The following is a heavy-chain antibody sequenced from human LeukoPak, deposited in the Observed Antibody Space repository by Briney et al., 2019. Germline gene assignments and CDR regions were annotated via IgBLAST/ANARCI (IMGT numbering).Heavy chain of an antibody. Sequence: GGSLRLSCAASGFTFSSYAMHWVRQAPGKGLEWVAVISYDGSNKYYADSVKGRFTISGDNAKNTVYLQMNSLRVEDTALYYCVREKNDIVLTSYYFDYWGQGTLVTVSS. CDR2: ISYDGSNK. CDR1: GFTFSSYA. V-gene: IGHV3-30-3*01. CDR3: VREKNDIVLTSYYFDY. D-gene: IGHD5-12*01. J-gene: IGHJ4*02.